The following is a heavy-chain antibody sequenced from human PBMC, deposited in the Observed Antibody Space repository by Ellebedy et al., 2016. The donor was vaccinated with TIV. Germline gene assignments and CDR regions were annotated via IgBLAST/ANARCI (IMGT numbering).Heavy chain of an antibody. Sequence: SETLSLXXAVYSGSFSGYYWSWIRQPPGKGLEWIGEINHGGTTNYNPSLKSRVTISVDTSKNQFSLKLNSVTAADTAVYYCARGGEGVAEFGVWGNGTAVTVSS. CDR1: SGSFSGYY. J-gene: IGHJ6*03. D-gene: IGHD3-16*01. CDR2: INHGGTT. V-gene: IGHV4-34*01. CDR3: ARGGEGVAEFGV.